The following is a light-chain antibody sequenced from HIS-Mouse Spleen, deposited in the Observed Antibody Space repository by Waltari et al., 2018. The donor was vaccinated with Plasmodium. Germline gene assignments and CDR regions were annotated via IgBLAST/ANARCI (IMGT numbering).Light chain of an antibody. CDR1: QGISSC. Sequence: EIQMTQSPSSLSEYVGERVTLTCRASQGISSCLAWYQQKPGKAPKLLIYAASTLSSGVPSRFSGSGSGTDFTLTLSSLQPEDFATYYCQQANSCSLTFGGGTKVDIK. CDR3: QQANSCSLT. J-gene: IGKJ3*01. V-gene: IGKV1-12*01. CDR2: AAS.